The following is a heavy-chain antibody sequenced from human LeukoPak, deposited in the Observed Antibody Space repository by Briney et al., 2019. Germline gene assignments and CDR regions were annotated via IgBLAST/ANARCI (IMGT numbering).Heavy chain of an antibody. J-gene: IGHJ4*02. CDR1: GGSITRYY. CDR3: ASSYSYGTFDY. D-gene: IGHD5-18*01. Sequence: SETLSLTCTVSGGSITRYYWSWIRQPPGKGLEWIGHIYYSGSTNYNPSLKSRVTISLDTPKNQFSLKLSSVTAADTAVYYCASSYSYGTFDYWGQGTLVTVSS. CDR2: IYYSGST. V-gene: IGHV4-59*01.